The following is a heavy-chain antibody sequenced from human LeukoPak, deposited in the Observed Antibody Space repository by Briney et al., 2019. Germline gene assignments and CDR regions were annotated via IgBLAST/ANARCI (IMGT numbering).Heavy chain of an antibody. CDR3: AKDRVSVYYYDSSGYYYFDY. Sequence: PGGSLRLSCAASGFTFSSYAMSWVRQAQGKGLEWVSVICGSDGSTYYAGSVKGRFTVSRDNSKNTLYLQMNSLRAEDTAVYYCAKDRVSVYYYDSSGYYYFDYWGQGTLVTVSS. V-gene: IGHV3-23*01. D-gene: IGHD3-22*01. CDR2: ICGSDGST. CDR1: GFTFSSYA. J-gene: IGHJ4*02.